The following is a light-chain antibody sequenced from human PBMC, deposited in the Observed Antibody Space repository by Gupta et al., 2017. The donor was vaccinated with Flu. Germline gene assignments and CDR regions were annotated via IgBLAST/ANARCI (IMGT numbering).Light chain of an antibody. CDR1: QTIYSW. Sequence: TCRASQTIYSWLAWYQQKPGKASKLLIYKVSTLERGVPTRFSGSGSGTEFNFTIISLQPDDFATYFCQQYNTDPWTFGQGTKVEIK. V-gene: IGKV1-5*03. CDR3: QQYNTDPWT. J-gene: IGKJ1*01. CDR2: KVS.